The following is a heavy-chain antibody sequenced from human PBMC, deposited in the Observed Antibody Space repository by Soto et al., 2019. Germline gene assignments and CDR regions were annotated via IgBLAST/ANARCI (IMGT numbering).Heavy chain of an antibody. J-gene: IGHJ6*02. CDR1: GFSVTTTY. CDR2: MYAGGNT. CDR3: ARDPGYCNTDRCPTRGTYGLDV. D-gene: IGHD2-15*01. V-gene: IGHV3-53*02. Sequence: EPQVVETGGGLIQPGGSLRLACSVSGFSVTTTYMTWVRQAPGKGLQWVSSMYAGGNTYYADSVKGRFAISRDSSTNTLYLQMNNLRAEDTATYYCARDPGYCNTDRCPTRGTYGLDVWGQGTTVTGSS.